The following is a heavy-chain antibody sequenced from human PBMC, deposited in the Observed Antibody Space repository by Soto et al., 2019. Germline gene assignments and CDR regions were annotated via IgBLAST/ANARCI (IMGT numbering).Heavy chain of an antibody. CDR2: INPKSGGT. D-gene: IGHD2-8*01. V-gene: IGHV1-2*04. Sequence: GPSVKVSCKASGYSFTDYHIHWVRQASGQGLEWLGRINPKSGGTSTAQKFQGWVTMTTDTSISTASMELTRLTSDDTAIYYCARGDSTDCSNGVCSFFYNHDMDVWGQGTTVTVS. CDR1: GYSFTDYH. CDR3: ARGDSTDCSNGVCSFFYNHDMDV. J-gene: IGHJ6*02.